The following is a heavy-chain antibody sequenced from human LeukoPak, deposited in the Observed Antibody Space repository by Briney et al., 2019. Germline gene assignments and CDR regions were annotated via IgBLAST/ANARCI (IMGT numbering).Heavy chain of an antibody. V-gene: IGHV3-15*01. J-gene: IGHJ4*02. CDR3: VTDLVIKGYFDY. CDR1: GFTFSSYP. Sequence: PGGSLRLSCVVSGFTFSSYPMSWVRQVPGKGLEWVGRIRRKTDGETTDHAAPVKGRFTISRDDSKNTLYLQMNSLKTEDTAVYYCVTDLVIKGYFDYWGQGALVTVSS. D-gene: IGHD2-21*01. CDR2: IRRKTDGETT.